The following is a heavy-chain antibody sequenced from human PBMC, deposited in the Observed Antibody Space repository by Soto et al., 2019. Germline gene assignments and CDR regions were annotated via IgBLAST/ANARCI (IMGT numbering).Heavy chain of an antibody. V-gene: IGHV4-59*01. CDR3: ARGVDWSRDMAFGY. Sequence: QVQLQEAGPGLVKPSDTLSLTCTDSGGSISSYYWIWIRQPPGKGLEWIGYIYYSGSTNYNPSLKIRVNISVDTSTNQFYLKLSSVTAEDTAVYYCARGVDWSRDMAFGYLGQGTLVTVSS. CDR2: IYYSGST. D-gene: IGHD3-9*01. CDR1: GGSISSYY. J-gene: IGHJ4*02.